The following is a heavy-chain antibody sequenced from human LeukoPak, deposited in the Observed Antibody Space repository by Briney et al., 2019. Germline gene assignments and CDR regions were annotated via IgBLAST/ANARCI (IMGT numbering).Heavy chain of an antibody. CDR1: GFTFSSYE. D-gene: IGHD3-10*01. Sequence: GGSLRLSCAASGFTFSSYEMNWVRQAPGKGLEWLSYISSSGSTKYYVDSVKGRFTISRDNAKNTLYLQMNSLRAEDTAVYYCAKDLHYGSADYWGQGTLVTVSS. CDR3: AKDLHYGSADY. V-gene: IGHV3-48*03. CDR2: ISSSGSTK. J-gene: IGHJ4*02.